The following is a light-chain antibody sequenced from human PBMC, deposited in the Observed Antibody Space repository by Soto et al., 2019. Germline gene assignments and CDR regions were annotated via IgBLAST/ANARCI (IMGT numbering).Light chain of an antibody. CDR1: SGHSSYA. CDR3: QTWGTGTQWV. Sequence: QPVLTQSPSASASLGASVKLTCTLSSGHSSYAIAWHQQQPEKGPRYLMKLNSDGSHSKGDGIPDRFSGSSSGAERYLTISSLQSEDEADYYCQTWGTGTQWVFGGGTKLTVL. V-gene: IGLV4-69*01. J-gene: IGLJ3*02. CDR2: LNSDGSH.